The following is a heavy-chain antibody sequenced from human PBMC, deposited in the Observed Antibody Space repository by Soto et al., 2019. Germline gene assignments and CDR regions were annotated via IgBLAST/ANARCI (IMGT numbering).Heavy chain of an antibody. CDR2: IDPSNSYT. V-gene: IGHV5-10-1*01. Sequence: GESLKISCKGSGYRFTSYWISWVRQMPGKGLEWMGRIDPSNSYTHYSPSFHGHVTISADNSISTAYLQWSNLRASDTAIYYCAFLDTSLGFDFWGQGTLVPVSS. D-gene: IGHD3-3*02. CDR3: AFLDTSLGFDF. CDR1: GYRFTSYW. J-gene: IGHJ4*02.